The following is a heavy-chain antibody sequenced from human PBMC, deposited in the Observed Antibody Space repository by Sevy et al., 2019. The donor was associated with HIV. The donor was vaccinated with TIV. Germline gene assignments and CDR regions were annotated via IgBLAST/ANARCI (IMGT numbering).Heavy chain of an antibody. CDR2: IGSTGTK. D-gene: IGHD3-22*01. Sequence: GGSLRLSCAASGFIFSDYSMTWVRQAPGKGLQWVSHIGSTGTKYYADSVKGRLTISRDTAKNSLYLQMNSLRADDTALYFCVIPYFYVSNRGQGTLVTVSS. J-gene: IGHJ4*02. CDR1: GFIFSDYS. CDR3: VIPYFYVSN. V-gene: IGHV3-48*01.